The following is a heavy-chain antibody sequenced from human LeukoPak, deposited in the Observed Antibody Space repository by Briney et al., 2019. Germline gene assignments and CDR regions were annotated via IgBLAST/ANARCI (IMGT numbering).Heavy chain of an antibody. D-gene: IGHD3-10*01. V-gene: IGHV1-2*02. Sequence: EASVKVSCKASGYTFTGYYMHWVRQAPGQGHEWMGWINPNSGGTNYARKFQGRVTMTRDTSISTAYMELSRLRSDDTAVYYCARDHDLIGIWFGNRYFDCWVQGTLPTVSS. CDR1: GYTFTGYY. CDR3: ARDHDLIGIWFGNRYFDC. J-gene: IGHJ4*02. CDR2: INPNSGGT.